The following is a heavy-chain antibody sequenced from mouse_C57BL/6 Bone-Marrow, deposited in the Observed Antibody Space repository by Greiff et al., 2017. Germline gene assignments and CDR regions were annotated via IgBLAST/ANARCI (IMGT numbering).Heavy chain of an antibody. J-gene: IGHJ2*01. V-gene: IGHV1-69*01. D-gene: IGHD1-1*01. Sequence: VQLQQPGAELVMPGASVKLSCKASGYTFTSYWMHWVKQRPGPGLEWIGEIDPSDSYTNYNQKFKGKSTLTVDKSSSTAYMQLSSLTSEDSAVYYCARSNYYGSSYRYYFDYWGQGTTLTVSS. CDR2: IDPSDSYT. CDR1: GYTFTSYW. CDR3: ARSNYYGSSYRYYFDY.